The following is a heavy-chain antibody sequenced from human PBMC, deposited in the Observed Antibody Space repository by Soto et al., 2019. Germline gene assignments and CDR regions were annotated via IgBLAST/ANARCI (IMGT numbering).Heavy chain of an antibody. J-gene: IGHJ4*02. V-gene: IGHV1-3*01. CDR1: GYTFTSYD. CDR3: ARDLGGWPDY. D-gene: IGHD2-15*01. CDR2: INAGNGNT. Sequence: EASVKVSCKASGYTFTSYDINWVRQATGQRLEWMGWINAGNGNTKYSQKFQGRVTITRDTSASTAYMELSSLRSEDTAVYYCARDLGGWPDYWGQGTLVTVSS.